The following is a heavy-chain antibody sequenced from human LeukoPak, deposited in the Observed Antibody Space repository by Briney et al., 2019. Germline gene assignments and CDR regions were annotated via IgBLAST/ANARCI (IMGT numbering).Heavy chain of an antibody. CDR2: INPNSGGK. Sequence: ASVKVSCKASGYTFTGYYMHWVRPAPGQGLEWMGWINPNSGGKNYAQKFQGRVTMTRDTSISTAYMELSRLRSDDTAVYYCARGNIVLMVYAMDYWGQGTLVTVSS. CDR3: ARGNIVLMVYAMDY. CDR1: GYTFTGYY. V-gene: IGHV1-2*02. D-gene: IGHD2-8*01. J-gene: IGHJ4*02.